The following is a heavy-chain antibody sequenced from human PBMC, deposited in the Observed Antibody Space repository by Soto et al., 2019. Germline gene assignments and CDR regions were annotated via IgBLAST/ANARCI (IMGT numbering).Heavy chain of an antibody. J-gene: IGHJ6*03. D-gene: IGHD3-3*01. CDR1: GFTFDDYA. CDR2: ISWNSGSI. CDR3: ARTPSPYTIFGVVPLDGYYYYMDV. Sequence: GGSLRLSCAASGFTFDDYAMHWVRQAPGKGLEWVSGISWNSGSIGYADSVKGRFTISRDNAKNSLYLQMNSLRAEDTALYYCARTPSPYTIFGVVPLDGYYYYMDVWGKGTTVTVSS. V-gene: IGHV3-9*01.